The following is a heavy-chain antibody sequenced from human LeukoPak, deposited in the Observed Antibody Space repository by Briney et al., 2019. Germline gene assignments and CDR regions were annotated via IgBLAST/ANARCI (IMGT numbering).Heavy chain of an antibody. D-gene: IGHD2-2*01. J-gene: IGHJ4*02. Sequence: ASVNVSCKASGYTFTSYGISWVRQAPGQGLEWMGWISAYNGNTNYAQKLQGRVTMTTDTSTSTAYMELRSVRSDDTAVYYCARIGGSRGCSSTSCYPDYWGQGTLVTVSS. CDR2: ISAYNGNT. CDR1: GYTFTSYG. CDR3: ARIGGSRGCSSTSCYPDY. V-gene: IGHV1-18*01.